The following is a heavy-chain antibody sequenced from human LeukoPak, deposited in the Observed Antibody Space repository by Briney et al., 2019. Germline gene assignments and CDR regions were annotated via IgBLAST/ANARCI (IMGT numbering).Heavy chain of an antibody. J-gene: IGHJ6*03. D-gene: IGHD7-27*01. CDR3: SRQGRNWETYYYYYMDV. CDR1: GGSISSSNW. Sequence: KTPETLSLTCAVPGGSISSSNWWSGVRRPPGRGREWTGEFYDSGSTNYNPSLKSRVTISVDKSKNQFSLKLSSVTAADAAVYYCSRQGRNWETYYYYYMDVWGKGTTVTVSS. V-gene: IGHV4-4*03. CDR2: FYDSGST.